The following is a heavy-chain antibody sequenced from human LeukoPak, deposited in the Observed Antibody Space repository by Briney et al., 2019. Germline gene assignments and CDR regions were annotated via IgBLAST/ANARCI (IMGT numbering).Heavy chain of an antibody. CDR2: ISGSGSTI. V-gene: IGHV3-23*01. CDR3: AKATMDTTYFDS. D-gene: IGHD4/OR15-4a*01. J-gene: IGHJ4*02. CDR1: GFSFNNFA. Sequence: PGGSLRLSCAASGFSFNNFAMSWVRQAPGKGLEWVSAISGSGSTIFYADSVKGRFTVSRDNSENTLFLQMNSLRAEDTALYYCAKATMDTTYFDSWGQGTLVTASS.